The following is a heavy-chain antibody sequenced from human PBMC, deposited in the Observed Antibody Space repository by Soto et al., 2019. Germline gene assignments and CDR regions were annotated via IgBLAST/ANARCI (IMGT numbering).Heavy chain of an antibody. CDR1: GYTLTELS. V-gene: IGHV1-24*01. CDR3: ATGKWNYWGGAWFDP. Sequence: QVQLVQSGAEVKKPGASVKVSCKVSGYTLTELSMHWVRQAPGKGLEWMGGFDPEDGETIYAQKFQGRVTRTEDTSTDTAYMELSSLRSEDTAVYYCATGKWNYWGGAWFDPWGQGTLVTVSS. CDR2: FDPEDGET. D-gene: IGHD1-7*01. J-gene: IGHJ5*02.